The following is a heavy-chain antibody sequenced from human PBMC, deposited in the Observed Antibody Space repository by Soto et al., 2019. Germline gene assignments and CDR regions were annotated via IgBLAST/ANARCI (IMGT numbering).Heavy chain of an antibody. CDR3: ARDQRRGSDFGVVTNLYCMDV. Sequence: ASVKVSCKASGYTFTGYYMHWVRQAPGQGLEWMGWINPNSGGTNYAQKFQGWVTMTRDTSISTAYMELSRLRSDDTAVYYCARDQRRGSDFGVVTNLYCMDVWGQGTTVTVSS. CDR1: GYTFTGYY. J-gene: IGHJ6*02. CDR2: INPNSGGT. V-gene: IGHV1-2*04. D-gene: IGHD3-3*01.